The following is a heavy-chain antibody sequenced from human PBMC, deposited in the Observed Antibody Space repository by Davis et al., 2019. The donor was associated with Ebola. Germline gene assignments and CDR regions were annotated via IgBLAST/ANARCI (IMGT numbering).Heavy chain of an antibody. D-gene: IGHD5-18*01. CDR3: ASAWIQLWYGAYFDY. J-gene: IGHJ4*02. Sequence: PSETLSLTCAVSGGSISSSNWWSWIRQPPGKGLEWIGYIYYSGSTYYNPSLKSRVTISVDTSKNQFSLKLSSVTAADTAVYYCASAWIQLWYGAYFDYWGQGTLVTVSS. CDR2: IYYSGST. CDR1: GGSISSSNW. V-gene: IGHV4-30-4*01.